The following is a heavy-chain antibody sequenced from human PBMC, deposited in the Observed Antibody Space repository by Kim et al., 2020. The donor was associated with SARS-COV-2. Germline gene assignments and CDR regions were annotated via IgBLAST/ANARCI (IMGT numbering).Heavy chain of an antibody. D-gene: IGHD3-10*01. CDR1: GGSFSGYY. V-gene: IGHV4-34*01. Sequence: SETLSLTCAVYGGSFSGYYWSWIRQPPGKGLEWIGEINHSGSTNYNPSLKSRVTISVDTSKNQFSLKLSSVTAADTAVYYCASRGFGELANLASYWGQGTLVTVSS. J-gene: IGHJ4*02. CDR2: INHSGST. CDR3: ASRGFGELANLASY.